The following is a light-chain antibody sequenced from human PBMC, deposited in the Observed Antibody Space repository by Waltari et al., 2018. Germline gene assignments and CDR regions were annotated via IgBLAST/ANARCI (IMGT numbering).Light chain of an antibody. CDR3: SSYISSSTLEL. V-gene: IGLV2-14*03. Sequence: QSALTHPASVSGSPGQSIPLSSTGTSSAAGVYNYVSWYQQHPGKAPKLMIYDVSNRPSGVSNRFSGSKSGNTASLTISGLQAEDEADYYCSSYISSSTLELFGGGTSLTVL. J-gene: IGLJ2*01. CDR2: DVS. CDR1: SSAAGVYNY.